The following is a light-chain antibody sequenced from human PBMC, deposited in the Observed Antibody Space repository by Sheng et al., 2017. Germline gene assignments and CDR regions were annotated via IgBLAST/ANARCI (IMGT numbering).Light chain of an antibody. CDR2: DDS. V-gene: IGLV3-1*01. CDR3: QVWDSSSDHPVV. Sequence: SYELTQPPSVSVSPGQTASITCSGDKLGDKYACWYQQKPGQAPVLVVYDDSDRPSGIPERFSGSNSGNTATLTTSRVEVGDEADYYCQVWDSSSDHPVVFGGGTKLTVL. CDR1: KLGDKY. J-gene: IGLJ2*01.